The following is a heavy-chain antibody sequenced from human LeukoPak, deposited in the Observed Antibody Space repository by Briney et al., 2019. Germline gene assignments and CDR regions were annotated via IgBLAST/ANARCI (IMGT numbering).Heavy chain of an antibody. CDR2: IWYGGSNK. CDR1: GFTFSSYG. J-gene: IGHJ4*02. V-gene: IGHV3-33*08. D-gene: IGHD2-15*01. CDR3: ARTYCSGGSCYIDY. Sequence: GGSLRLSCAASGFTFSSYGMHWVRQAPGKGLEWVAVIWYGGSNKYYADSVKGRFTISRDNAKNSLYLQMNSLRAGDTAVYYCARTYCSGGSCYIDYWGQGTLVTVSS.